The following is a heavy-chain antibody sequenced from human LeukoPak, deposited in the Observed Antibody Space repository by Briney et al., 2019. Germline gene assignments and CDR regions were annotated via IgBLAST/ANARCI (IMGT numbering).Heavy chain of an antibody. CDR2: IYYSGST. J-gene: IGHJ4*02. D-gene: IGHD5-12*01. Sequence: PSETLSLTCTVSGGSISSSSYYWGWIRQPPGKGLEWIGSIYYSGSTYYNPSLKSRVTISVDTSKNQFSLKLSSVTAADTAVYYCARANPLYSGYEEYYFDYWGQGTLVTVSS. CDR3: ARANPLYSGYEEYYFDY. V-gene: IGHV4-39*07. CDR1: GGSISSSSYY.